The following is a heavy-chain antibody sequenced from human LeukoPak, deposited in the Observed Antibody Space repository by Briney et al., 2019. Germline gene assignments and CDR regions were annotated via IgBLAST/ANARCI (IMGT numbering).Heavy chain of an antibody. CDR1: GGSFSGYY. CDR2: IYHSGST. J-gene: IGHJ4*02. Sequence: SETLSLTCAVYGGSFSGYYWSWIRQPPGKGLECIGTIYHSGSTYYNPSLKSRVTISVDTSKNQFSLKLNSVTAADTAVYYCARVSSGSYGYYYWGQGTLVTVSS. CDR3: ARVSSGSYGYYY. V-gene: IGHV4-34*01. D-gene: IGHD5-18*01.